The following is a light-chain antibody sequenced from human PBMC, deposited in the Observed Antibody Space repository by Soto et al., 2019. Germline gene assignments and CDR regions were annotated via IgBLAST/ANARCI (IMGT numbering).Light chain of an antibody. CDR3: QQTYSPLCT. Sequence: DIQMTQSPSSLSASVGDRVTITCRASQSISSYLNWYQQKPGKAPKLLIYATSSLQSGVPSRFSGSGSGTDFTLTISSLQFEDFATYYCQQTYSPLCTFVQGTKLEI. CDR1: QSISSY. V-gene: IGKV1-39*01. CDR2: ATS. J-gene: IGKJ2*02.